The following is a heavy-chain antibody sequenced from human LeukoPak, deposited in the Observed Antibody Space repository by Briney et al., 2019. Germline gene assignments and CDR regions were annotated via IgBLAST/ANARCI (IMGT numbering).Heavy chain of an antibody. V-gene: IGHV1-18*01. J-gene: IGHJ4*02. CDR2: ISAYNGDT. Sequence: WASVKVSCKASGYTFTSYGISWVRQAPGQGLEWMGWISAYNGDTNYAKKLQGRVTMTEDTSTDTAYMELSSLRSEDTAVYYCATAGGIAAAGYYFDYWGQGTLVTVSS. D-gene: IGHD6-13*01. CDR1: GYTFTSYG. CDR3: ATAGGIAAAGYYFDY.